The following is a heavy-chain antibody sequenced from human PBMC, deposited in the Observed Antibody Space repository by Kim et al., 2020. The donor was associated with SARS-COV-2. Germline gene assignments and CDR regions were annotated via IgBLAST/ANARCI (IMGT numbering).Heavy chain of an antibody. V-gene: IGHV1-69*13. CDR3: ARSRSITIFGVVIGRDGAFDI. CDR2: IIPIFGTA. CDR1: GGTFSSYA. J-gene: IGHJ3*02. D-gene: IGHD3-3*01. Sequence: SVKVSCKASGGTFSSYAISWVRQAPGQGLEWMGGIIPIFGTANYAQKFQGRVTITADESTSTAYMELSSLRSEDTAVYYCARSRSITIFGVVIGRDGAFDIWGQGTMVTVSS.